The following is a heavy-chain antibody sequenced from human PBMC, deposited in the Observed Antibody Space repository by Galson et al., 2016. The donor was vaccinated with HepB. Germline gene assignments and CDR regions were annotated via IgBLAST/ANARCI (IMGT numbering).Heavy chain of an antibody. CDR1: GDSISSANW. J-gene: IGHJ5*02. D-gene: IGHD2-2*01. CDR3: ARVKRYCSRNNCYFDP. Sequence: SETLSLTCSVSGDSISSANWWNWVRQPPGKGLEWVGEVLHSGTTYYNPSLRSRLTISVDKSNNLVSLRLTSVTAADTAVCYCARVKRYCSRNNCYFDPWGQGTLVTVSS. V-gene: IGHV4-4*02. CDR2: VLHSGTT.